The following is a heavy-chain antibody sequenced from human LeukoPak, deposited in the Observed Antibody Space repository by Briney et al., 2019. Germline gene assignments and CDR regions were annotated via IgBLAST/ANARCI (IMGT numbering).Heavy chain of an antibody. V-gene: IGHV1-18*01. J-gene: IGHJ4*02. CDR3: GRDRPYRSGWYTDY. D-gene: IGHD6-19*01. CDR2: ISAYDGET. CDR1: GYIFTNYG. Sequence: ASVTVSCKASGYIFTNYGISWFRQAPGQGLEWVTWISAYDGETKNAQKFQDRVTATTDTSTRTAYMELRSLTSDDTAVYYCGRDRPYRSGWYTDYWGQGTLVTVSS.